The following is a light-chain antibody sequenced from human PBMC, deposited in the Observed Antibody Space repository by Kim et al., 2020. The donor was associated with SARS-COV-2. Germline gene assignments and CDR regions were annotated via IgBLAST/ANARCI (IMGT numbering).Light chain of an antibody. Sequence: SYELTQPLSVSVALGQTARITWGGNNIGSKNLHWYQQNQGQAPVLVIYRDSNRPSGIPERFSGSNSRNTATLTISRAQAGDEAAYYCQVWESSTAVLGGGTQLTDL. CDR1: NIGSKN. J-gene: IGLJ3*02. CDR2: RDS. CDR3: QVWESSTAV. V-gene: IGLV3-9*01.